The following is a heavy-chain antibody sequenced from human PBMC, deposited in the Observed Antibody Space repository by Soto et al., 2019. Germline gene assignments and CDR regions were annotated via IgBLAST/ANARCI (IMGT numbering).Heavy chain of an antibody. D-gene: IGHD2-8*01. Sequence: SETLSLTCAVSGDSIGTTHSYWAWIRQSPGKGLEWIGNIHYSGSTYYMPSLRSRVTLSVDTSKNQFSLRLTSVTAEDTAVYYCARHEGNGNVWPLDYWGQGILVTVSS. J-gene: IGHJ4*02. CDR1: GDSIGTTHSY. CDR3: ARHEGNGNVWPLDY. V-gene: IGHV4-39*01. CDR2: IHYSGST.